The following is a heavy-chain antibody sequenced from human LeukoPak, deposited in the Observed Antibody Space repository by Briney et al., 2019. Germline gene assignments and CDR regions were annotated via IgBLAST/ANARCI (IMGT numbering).Heavy chain of an antibody. CDR1: GGSISSYY. V-gene: IGHV4-59*01. J-gene: IGHJ5*02. CDR2: IYYSGST. CDR3: ARMEYRRWFDP. D-gene: IGHD3-3*01. Sequence: SETLSLTCTVSGGSISSYYWSWIRQPPGKGLEWIGYIYYSGSTNYNPSLKSRVTISVDTSKNQFSLKLSSVTAADTAVYYCARMEYRRWFDPWGQGTLVTVSS.